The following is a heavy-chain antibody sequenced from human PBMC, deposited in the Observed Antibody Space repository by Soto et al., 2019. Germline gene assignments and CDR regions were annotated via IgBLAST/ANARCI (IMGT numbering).Heavy chain of an antibody. Sequence: GGSLRLSCAASGFTFSIYGMHWVRQAPGKGLEWVALISYDGSTKFYADSVKGRFTISRDNSKNTLYLQMNSLRAEDTAVYCCAKDPRDLKAAAGTLDYWGQGTLVTVS. CDR3: AKDPRDLKAAAGTLDY. V-gene: IGHV3-30*18. CDR2: ISYDGSTK. J-gene: IGHJ4*02. D-gene: IGHD6-13*01. CDR1: GFTFSIYG.